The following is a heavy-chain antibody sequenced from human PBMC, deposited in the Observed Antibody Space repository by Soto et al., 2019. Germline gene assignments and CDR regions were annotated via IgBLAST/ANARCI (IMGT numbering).Heavy chain of an antibody. CDR2: ISHSGNT. Sequence: VQLQESGPGLVKPSGTLSLTCAVSGGSISSGNWWSWVRQSPRKGLEWIGEISHSGNTNHNPSLQSRVTXPXDXXKNQFSLKLTSVTAADTAVYYCASHRGNTYGPYDYWGQGTLVTVSS. V-gene: IGHV4-4*02. CDR3: ASHRGNTYGPYDY. D-gene: IGHD5-18*01. J-gene: IGHJ4*02. CDR1: GGSISSGNW.